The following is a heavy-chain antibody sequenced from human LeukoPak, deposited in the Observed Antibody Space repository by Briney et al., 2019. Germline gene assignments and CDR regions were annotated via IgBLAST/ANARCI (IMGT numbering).Heavy chain of an antibody. D-gene: IGHD6-19*01. J-gene: IGHJ4*02. CDR2: IYYSGST. CDR3: AAVISSGWYNY. V-gene: IGHV4-59*08. Sequence: PSETLSLTCTVSGGSISSYYWSWIRQPPGKALEWIGYIYYSGSTHYNPSLKSRVTISVDTSKNQFSLKLSSVTAADTAVYYCAAVISSGWYNYWGRGTLVTVSS. CDR1: GGSISSYY.